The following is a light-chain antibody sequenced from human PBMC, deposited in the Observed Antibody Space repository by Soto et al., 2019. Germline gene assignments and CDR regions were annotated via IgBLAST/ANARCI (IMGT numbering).Light chain of an antibody. J-gene: IGLJ3*02. CDR1: NIGGQS. CDR2: DDR. CDR3: QVWDPSSNEGV. V-gene: IGLV3-21*02. Sequence: SSELTQPPSASVAPGQTATITCGGDNIGGQSVHWYQQKPGQAPVLVLYDDRDRPSGIPERISGSNSGNTATLNISRVEGGDEADYYCQVWDPSSNEGVFGGGTKLTVL.